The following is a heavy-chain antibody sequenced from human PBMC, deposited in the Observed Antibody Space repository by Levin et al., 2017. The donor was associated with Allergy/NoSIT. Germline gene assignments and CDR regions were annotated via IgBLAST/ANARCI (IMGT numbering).Heavy chain of an antibody. J-gene: IGHJ4*02. CDR1: GDSVSSNNAA. CDR2: TYYRSKWYD. Sequence: SETLSLTCAISGDSVSSNNAAWNWIRQSPSGALEWLGRTYYRSKWYDHYAVSVKSRIAVSPDTSKNQFSLHLNSVTPEDTAVYYCARSGPELDYWGQGMLVTVSS. V-gene: IGHV6-1*01. CDR3: ARSGPELDY. D-gene: IGHD3-10*01.